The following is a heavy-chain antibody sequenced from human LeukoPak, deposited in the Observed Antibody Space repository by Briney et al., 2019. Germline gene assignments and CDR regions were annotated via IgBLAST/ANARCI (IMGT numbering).Heavy chain of an antibody. CDR1: GGSISDTRDY. CDR2: IYYSGST. V-gene: IGHV4-39*01. J-gene: IGHJ5*01. D-gene: IGHD3-16*01. CDR3: VRNHSGATGTPGGWFDS. Sequence: SETLSLTCSVSGGSISDTRDYWGWIRQPPGKRLEWIGSIYYSGSTHYNPSLRSRVSMSIDTSKRQFSLKLASVTAADTGLYYCVRNHSGATGTPGGWFDSWGQGTLVIVSS.